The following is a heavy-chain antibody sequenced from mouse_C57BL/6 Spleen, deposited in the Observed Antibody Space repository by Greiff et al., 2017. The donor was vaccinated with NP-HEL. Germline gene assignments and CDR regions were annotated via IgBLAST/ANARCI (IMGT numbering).Heavy chain of an antibody. CDR1: GYTFTSYW. Sequence: VQLQQSGAELVKPGASVKLSCKASGYTFTSYWMHWVKQRPGQGLEWIGMIHPNSGSTNYNEKFKSKATLTVDKSSSTAYMQLSSLTSEDSAVYYCARLYDYDGAYFDYWGQGTTLTVSS. D-gene: IGHD2-4*01. CDR3: ARLYDYDGAYFDY. CDR2: IHPNSGST. J-gene: IGHJ2*01. V-gene: IGHV1-64*01.